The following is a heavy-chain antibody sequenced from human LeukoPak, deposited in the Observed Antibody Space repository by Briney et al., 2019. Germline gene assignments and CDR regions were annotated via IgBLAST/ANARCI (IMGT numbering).Heavy chain of an antibody. CDR2: ISGSGGST. CDR3: AKDFVLLWFGELSGAFDI. D-gene: IGHD3-10*01. CDR1: GFTFSSYA. Sequence: GGSLRLSCAASGFTFSSYAMSWVRQAPGKGLEWVSAISGSGGSTYYADSVKGRFTISRDNSKNTLYLRMNSLRAEDTAVYYCAKDFVLLWFGELSGAFDIWGQGTMVTVSS. V-gene: IGHV3-23*01. J-gene: IGHJ3*02.